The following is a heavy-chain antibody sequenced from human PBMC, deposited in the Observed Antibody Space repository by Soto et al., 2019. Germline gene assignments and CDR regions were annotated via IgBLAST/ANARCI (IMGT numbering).Heavy chain of an antibody. CDR1: GYTFSAYY. D-gene: IGHD2-15*01. CDR3: ARAPPYCSAGSCYANDAFDI. V-gene: IGHV1-2*04. J-gene: IGHJ3*02. Sequence: ASVKVSCKASGYTFSAYYIHWVRQAPGQGLEWMGWVNPKSGGTKYRQKFQGWVTMTRDTSVNTAYMELSRLKSDDTAVYYCARAPPYCSAGSCYANDAFDIWGQETMVTVSS. CDR2: VNPKSGGT.